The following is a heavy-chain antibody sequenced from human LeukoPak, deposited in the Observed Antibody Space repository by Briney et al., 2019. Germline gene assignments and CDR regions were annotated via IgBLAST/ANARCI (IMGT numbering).Heavy chain of an antibody. CDR1: GASVKSDY. D-gene: IGHD3-16*01. CDR2: VYYSGST. Sequence: SETLSLTCSVSGASVKSDYWSWIQQSPGKGLEWIANVYYSGSTNYNPSLKSRVTISVDASKNQISLKLSSVTAADTAVYYCARARLAPPYCMDVWDKGTTVTVSS. CDR3: ARARLAPPYCMDV. V-gene: IGHV4-59*08. J-gene: IGHJ6*03.